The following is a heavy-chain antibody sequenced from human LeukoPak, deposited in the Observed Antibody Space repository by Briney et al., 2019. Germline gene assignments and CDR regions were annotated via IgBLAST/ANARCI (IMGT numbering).Heavy chain of an antibody. D-gene: IGHD3-3*01. CDR1: GFTFSDIW. CDR2: INSNVDGGAR. V-gene: IGHV3-15*01. J-gene: IGHJ4*02. CDR3: TTDGVDFWSGYYIGNY. Sequence: GGSLRLSCAASGFTFSDIWMSWVRQAPGKGLEWVGRINSNVDGGARDYAAPVKGRFTISRDDSKNTLYLQMSRLKTEDTGVYYCTTDGVDFWSGYYIGNYWGQGTLVAVSS.